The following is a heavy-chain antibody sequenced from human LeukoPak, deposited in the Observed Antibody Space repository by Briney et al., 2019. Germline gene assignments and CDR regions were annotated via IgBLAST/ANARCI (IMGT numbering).Heavy chain of an antibody. CDR1: GGSFSGYY. D-gene: IGHD6-19*01. V-gene: IGHV4-34*01. J-gene: IGHJ4*02. CDR2: INHSGST. Sequence: SETLSLTCAVYGGSFSGYYWSWIRQPPGKGLEWIGEINHSGSTNYNPSLKSRVTISVDTSKNQFSLKLSSVTAADTAVYYCAKEQWLGYWGQGTLVTVSS. CDR3: AKEQWLGY.